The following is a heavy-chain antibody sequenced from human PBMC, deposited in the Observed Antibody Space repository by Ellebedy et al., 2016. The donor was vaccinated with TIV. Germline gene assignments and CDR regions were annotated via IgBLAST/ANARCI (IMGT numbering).Heavy chain of an antibody. J-gene: IGHJ6*02. CDR2: ISAYNANT. D-gene: IGHD2-2*01. CDR1: GYTFTSYG. CDR3: ARDYGTSFGISSGMDV. V-gene: IGHV1-18*01. Sequence: AASVKVSCKASGYTFTSYGISWVRQAPGQGLEWMAWISAYNANTNYAQNLQGRVTMTTDTATSTVYMELSSLRSEDTAVYYCARDYGTSFGISSGMDVWGQGTTVTVSS.